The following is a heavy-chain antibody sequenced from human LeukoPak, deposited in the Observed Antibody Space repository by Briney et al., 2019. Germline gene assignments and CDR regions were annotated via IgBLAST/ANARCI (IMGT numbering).Heavy chain of an antibody. CDR1: GYSFTSYW. V-gene: IGHV5-51*01. CDR3: ARGPRVGVSSDFDI. Sequence: GESLKISCKGSGYSFTSYWIGWVCQMPGKGLECMGIIYPGDSDTRYSPSFQGQVTISADRSISTAYLQWSSLKASGTAMYYCARGPRVGVSSDFDIWGQGTMVTVSS. J-gene: IGHJ3*02. CDR2: IYPGDSDT. D-gene: IGHD1-26*01.